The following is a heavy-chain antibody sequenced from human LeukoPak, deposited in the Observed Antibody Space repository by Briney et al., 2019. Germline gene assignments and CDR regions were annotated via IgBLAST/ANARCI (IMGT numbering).Heavy chain of an antibody. CDR3: ARQIQLWSDYYYYMDV. V-gene: IGHV1-18*01. Sequence: ASVKVSCKASGYTFTSYGISWVRQAPGQGFEWMGWISAYNGNTNYAQKLQGRVTMTTDTSTSTAYMELRSLRSDDTAVYYCARQIQLWSDYYYYMDVWGKGTTVTVSS. CDR2: ISAYNGNT. J-gene: IGHJ6*03. D-gene: IGHD5-18*01. CDR1: GYTFTSYG.